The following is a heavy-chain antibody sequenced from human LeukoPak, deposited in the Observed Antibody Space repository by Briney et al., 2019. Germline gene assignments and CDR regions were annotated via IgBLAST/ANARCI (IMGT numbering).Heavy chain of an antibody. D-gene: IGHD6-25*01. CDR3: ARVGVTAATADY. V-gene: IGHV1-46*01. Sequence: ASVRVSCKASGYTFTSYYMHWVRQAPGQGPEWMGIINPRGGSTEYSHKFQGRLTMTSDTSTSTVYMELNSLRSEDTAVYFCARVGVTAATADYWGQGTLVTVSS. J-gene: IGHJ4*02. CDR1: GYTFTSYY. CDR2: INPRGGST.